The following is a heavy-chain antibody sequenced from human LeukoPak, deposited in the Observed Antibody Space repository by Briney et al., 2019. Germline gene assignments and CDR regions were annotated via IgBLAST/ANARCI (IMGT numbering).Heavy chain of an antibody. CDR2: LSDSGVYT. CDR1: GFTFSSFG. J-gene: IGHJ5*02. V-gene: IGHV3-23*01. D-gene: IGHD1-26*01. CDR3: AKDPTYSGSYLNWFDP. Sequence: GGSLRLSCAASGFTFSSFGMTWVRQAQAPGKGLEWVSILSDSGVYTYYADSVKGRFTISRDNSKNTLYLQMNSLRAEDTAVYYCAKDPTYSGSYLNWFDPWGQGTLVTVSS.